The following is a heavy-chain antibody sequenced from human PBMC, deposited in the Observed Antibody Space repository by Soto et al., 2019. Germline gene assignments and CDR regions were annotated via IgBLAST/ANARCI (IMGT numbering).Heavy chain of an antibody. CDR3: ARDVGYGAGSYLDY. V-gene: IGHV1-18*01. D-gene: IGHD3-10*01. CDR2: MRAFKGKT. Sequence: QGQLVQSGAAVKRPGASVKVSCKASGYMFRSYGISLVRQAPGEGFEWMGWMRAFKGKTNYPQNLQGIVTMTTDTSTSTAYRELRTLRSDDSAIYYCARDVGYGAGSYLDYLGQGSEVTVSS. J-gene: IGHJ4*02. CDR1: GYMFRSYG.